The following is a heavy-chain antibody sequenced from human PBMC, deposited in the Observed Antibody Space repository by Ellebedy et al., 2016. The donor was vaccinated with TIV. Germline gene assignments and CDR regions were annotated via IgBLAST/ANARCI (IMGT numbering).Heavy chain of an antibody. V-gene: IGHV3-7*03. CDR3: ATHYDILPGQYRGFDY. Sequence: GESLKISCAASGFTFSSSWMTWVRQTPGKRLEWVANINQAGSEKNYVDSAKGRFTISRDNARNSLNLQMNSLRAEDTALYYCATHYDILPGQYRGFDYWGQGTLVTVSS. D-gene: IGHD3-9*01. CDR1: GFTFSSSW. CDR2: INQAGSEK. J-gene: IGHJ4*02.